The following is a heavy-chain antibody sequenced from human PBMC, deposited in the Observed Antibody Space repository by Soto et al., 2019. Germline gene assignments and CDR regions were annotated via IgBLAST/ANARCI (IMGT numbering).Heavy chain of an antibody. D-gene: IGHD2-2*01. CDR3: ARGHIVVVPTVGWFDP. CDR2: MFHSGST. Sequence: PSETLSLTCAVSGYSISSGYYWGWLRQPPGKGLEWIGSMFHSGSTHYNPSLKSRVTMSVDTSKNQFSLRLSSVTASDTAVYYCARGHIVVVPTVGWFDPWGQGTLVTVSS. CDR1: GYSISSGYY. V-gene: IGHV4-38-2*01. J-gene: IGHJ5*02.